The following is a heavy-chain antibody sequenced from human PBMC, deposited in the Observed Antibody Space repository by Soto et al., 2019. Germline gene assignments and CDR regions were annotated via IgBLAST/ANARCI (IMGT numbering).Heavy chain of an antibody. CDR1: GGTFSSYA. CDR2: IIPIFGTA. D-gene: IGHD3-22*01. J-gene: IGHJ4*02. CDR3: ARGSVDTVDSSGFYEY. Sequence: GASVKVSCKASGGTFSSYAISWVRQAPGQGLEWMGGIIPIFGTANYAQKFQGRVTITADESTSTAYMELTSVTAADRAVYYCARGSVDTVDSSGFYEYWGQGTPVTVSS. V-gene: IGHV1-69*13.